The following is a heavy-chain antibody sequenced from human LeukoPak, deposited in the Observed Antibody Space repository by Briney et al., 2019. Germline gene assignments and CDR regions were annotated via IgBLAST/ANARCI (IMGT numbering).Heavy chain of an antibody. CDR3: ARAAPNYYYGSGSYPVLFDY. Sequence: PSETLSLTCTVSGGSISSGNWWTWARQPPGKGLEWIGEIYHSGSTNYNPSLKSRVTISIDKSKNQFSLKLSSVTAADTAVYYCARAAPNYYYGSGSYPVLFDYWGQGTLVTVSS. V-gene: IGHV4-4*02. CDR2: IYHSGST. D-gene: IGHD3-10*01. J-gene: IGHJ4*02. CDR1: GGSISSGNW.